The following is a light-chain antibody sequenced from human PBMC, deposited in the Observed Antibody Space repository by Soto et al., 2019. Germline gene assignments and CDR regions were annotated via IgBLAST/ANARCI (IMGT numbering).Light chain of an antibody. CDR1: SSDVGTYTL. J-gene: IGLJ1*01. CDR3: SSYAGPITFYV. Sequence: QSALTQPASVSGSPGQSITISCTGTSSDVGTYTLVSWYQQHPGKAPKLVIYEVNKRPAGVSKRFSGSKSGDTASLTISGLQAEDEADYYCSSYAGPITFYVFGTGTKVPS. V-gene: IGLV2-23*02. CDR2: EVN.